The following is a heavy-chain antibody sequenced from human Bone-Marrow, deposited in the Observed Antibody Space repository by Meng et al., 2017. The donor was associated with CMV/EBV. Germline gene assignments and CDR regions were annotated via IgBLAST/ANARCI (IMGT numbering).Heavy chain of an antibody. D-gene: IGHD2-2*01. V-gene: IGHV1-8*01. CDR2: MNPNSGNT. Sequence: ASVKVSCKASGCTFTSYDINWVRQATGQGLEWMGWMNPNSGNTGYAQKFQGRVTMTRNTSISTAYMELSSLRSEDTAVYYCARGRLYCSSTSCYGAYNWFDPWGQGTLVTVSS. CDR1: GCTFTSYD. J-gene: IGHJ5*02. CDR3: ARGRLYCSSTSCYGAYNWFDP.